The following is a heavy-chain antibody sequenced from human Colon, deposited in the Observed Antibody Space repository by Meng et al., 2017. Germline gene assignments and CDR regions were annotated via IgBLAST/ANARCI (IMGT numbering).Heavy chain of an antibody. CDR3: ARGVDWAKSGNF. J-gene: IGHJ4*02. D-gene: IGHD3-9*01. V-gene: IGHV4-34*01. CDR2: IHPSGST. CDR1: VGSFSVYS. Sequence: QVHPGQWGAGLSKPSEPLSLTCAVYVGSFSVYSLTWIRQPPGKGLGWVGEIHPSGSTYYSPSLQSRVTITLDTSKNQFSPTLSSMTAADTAVYYCARGVDWAKSGNFWGQGTLVTVSS.